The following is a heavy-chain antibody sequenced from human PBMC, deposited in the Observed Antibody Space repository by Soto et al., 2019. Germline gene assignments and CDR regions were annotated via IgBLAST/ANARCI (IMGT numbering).Heavy chain of an antibody. CDR2: ISPYKHNT. Sequence: QVQLVQSGVEVKKPGASVKVSCKASGYTFRNYGITWVRQAPGQGLEWMGWISPYKHNTNYAQKLQGGATMTTDTSTVTAYMGLRSLRSDATAVYYCAREDGVYCTSTSCTFNSFDPWGRGTLVTVSS. D-gene: IGHD2-2*01. J-gene: IGHJ5*02. CDR1: GYTFRNYG. CDR3: AREDGVYCTSTSCTFNSFDP. V-gene: IGHV1-18*01.